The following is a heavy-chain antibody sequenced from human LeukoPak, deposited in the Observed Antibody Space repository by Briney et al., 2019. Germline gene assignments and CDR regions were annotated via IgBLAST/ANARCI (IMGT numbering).Heavy chain of an antibody. V-gene: IGHV4-59*12. CDR1: GGSMSSFY. J-gene: IGHJ4*02. CDR2: IYYRGST. CDR3: ARGLAYDFWSGGRESVWGSYPWYY. D-gene: IGHD3-3*01. Sequence: SETLSLTCTVSGGSMSSFYWGWIRQPPGKGLEWIGYIYYRGSTDYNPSLKSRVTISVDTSKNQFSLKLSSVTAADTAVYYCARGLAYDFWSGGRESVWGSYPWYYWGQGTLVTVSS.